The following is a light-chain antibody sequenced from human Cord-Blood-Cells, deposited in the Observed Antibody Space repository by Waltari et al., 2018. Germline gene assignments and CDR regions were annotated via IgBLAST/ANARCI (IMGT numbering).Light chain of an antibody. V-gene: IGLV2-11*01. Sequence: QSALTQPRSVSGSPGQSVTISCTGTSSDVGGDNYVSWYPQHPGQAPKLTIYDFSKRPSGVPDRFSGPKSGNTASLTISGLQAEDEADYYCCSYAGSYSVVFGGGTKLTVL. CDR3: CSYAGSYSVV. CDR2: DFS. J-gene: IGLJ2*01. CDR1: SSDVGGDNY.